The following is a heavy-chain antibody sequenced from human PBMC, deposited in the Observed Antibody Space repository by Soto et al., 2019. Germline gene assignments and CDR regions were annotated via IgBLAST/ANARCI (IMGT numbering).Heavy chain of an antibody. Sequence: QVQLVQSGAEVKKPGASVKVSCKASGYTFTGYYMHWVRQAPGQGLEWMGWINPNSGGTNYAQKFQGWFTMTRDTSISTASMELSRLRSDDTAVYYCARSLPIGVFINPDPFPFDYWGQATLVTVSS. CDR1: GYTFTGYY. D-gene: IGHD3-22*01. CDR3: ARSLPIGVFINPDPFPFDY. J-gene: IGHJ4*02. CDR2: INPNSGGT. V-gene: IGHV1-2*04.